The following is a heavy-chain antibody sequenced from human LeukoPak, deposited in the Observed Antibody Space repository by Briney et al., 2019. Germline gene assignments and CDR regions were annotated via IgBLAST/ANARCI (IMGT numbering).Heavy chain of an antibody. J-gene: IGHJ6*02. V-gene: IGHV1-18*01. CDR3: AKMTGRYGMDV. CDR1: GYTFTSHD. CDR2: ISAYNGNT. Sequence: ASVKVSFKASGYTFTSHDISWVRQAPGQGLEWMGWISAYNGNTNYAQKLQGRVTMTTDTSTSTAYMELRSLRSDDTAVYYCAKMTGRYGMDVWGQGTTVTVSS.